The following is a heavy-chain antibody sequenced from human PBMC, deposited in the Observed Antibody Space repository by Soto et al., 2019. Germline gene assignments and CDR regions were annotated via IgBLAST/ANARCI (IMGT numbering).Heavy chain of an antibody. CDR3: ARAYGEFGGWFDP. V-gene: IGHV4-59*01. CDR1: GGSISSYY. Sequence: SETLSLTCTLSGGSISSYYWSWIRQPPGKGLEWIGYIYWNGSTNYSPSLNSRATISIHTSKKQFSLRLNSVTAADAAFYYCARAYGEFGGWFDPWGQGTLVTVSS. D-gene: IGHD4-17*01. CDR2: IYWNGST. J-gene: IGHJ5*02.